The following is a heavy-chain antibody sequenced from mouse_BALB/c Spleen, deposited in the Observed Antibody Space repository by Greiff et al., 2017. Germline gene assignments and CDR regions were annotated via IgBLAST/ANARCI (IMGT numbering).Heavy chain of an antibody. Sequence: EVMLVESGGGLVKPGGPLKLSCAASGFTFSSYAMSWVRQTPEKRLEWVASISSGGSTYYPDSVKGRFTISRDNARNILYLQMSSLRSEDTAMYYCARGRWLLRPYYAMDYWGQGTSVTVSS. CDR3: ARGRWLLRPYYAMDY. D-gene: IGHD2-3*01. CDR1: GFTFSSYA. CDR2: ISSGGST. J-gene: IGHJ4*01. V-gene: IGHV5-6-5*01.